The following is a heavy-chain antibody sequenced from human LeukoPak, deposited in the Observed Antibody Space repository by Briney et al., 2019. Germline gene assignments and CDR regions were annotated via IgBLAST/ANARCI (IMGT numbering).Heavy chain of an antibody. D-gene: IGHD1-26*01. CDR1: GFTFSSYG. J-gene: IGHJ4*02. V-gene: IGHV3-30*02. Sequence: GGSLRLSCAASGFTFSSYGMHWVRQAPGKGLEWVAFIRYDGSNKYYADSVKGRFTISRDNSKNTLYLQMNSLRAEDTAVYYCAKDPPDLYSGSYADYWGQGTLVTVSS. CDR2: IRYDGSNK. CDR3: AKDPPDLYSGSYADY.